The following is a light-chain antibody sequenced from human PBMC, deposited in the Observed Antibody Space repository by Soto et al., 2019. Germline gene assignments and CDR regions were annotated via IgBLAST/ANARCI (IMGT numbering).Light chain of an antibody. CDR3: CSYAGSSTYV. V-gene: IGLV2-23*02. CDR1: SSDVGSYNL. CDR2: EVS. Sequence: QSLLTQPASVSGSPGQSITISCTGTSSDVGSYNLVSWYQQHPGKAPKLMIYEVSKRPSGVSNRFSGSKSGNTASLTISGIQAEDEADYYCCSYAGSSTYVFGTGTKVTVL. J-gene: IGLJ1*01.